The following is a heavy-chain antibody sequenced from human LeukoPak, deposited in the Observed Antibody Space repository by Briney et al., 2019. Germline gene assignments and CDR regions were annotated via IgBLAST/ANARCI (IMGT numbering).Heavy chain of an antibody. Sequence: GASVKVSCKASGYTFTNYAMNWVRQAPGQGLEWMGWMNTNTGNPTYAQGFTGRFVFSLDTSVSTAYLQISSLKAEDTAVYYCARAQLGVWFGELSDTNWFDPWGEGTLVTVSS. D-gene: IGHD3-10*01. CDR3: ARAQLGVWFGELSDTNWFDP. CDR1: GYTFTNYA. J-gene: IGHJ5*02. CDR2: MNTNTGNP. V-gene: IGHV7-4-1*02.